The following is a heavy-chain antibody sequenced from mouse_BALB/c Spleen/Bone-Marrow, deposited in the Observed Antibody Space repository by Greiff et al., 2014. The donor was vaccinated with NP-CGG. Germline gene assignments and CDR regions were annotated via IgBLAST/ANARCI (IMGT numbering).Heavy chain of an antibody. V-gene: IGHV1S135*01. CDR3: ARLGDGYYDALDY. CDR1: GYAFTDYN. Sequence: EVQLQQSGPELGKPGASVKVSCKASGYAFTDYNIYWVKQRHGKSLEWIGYIDIYNGGTSYNVKFKCKAALTVDKSSSTAYMHLNSLASEDSAFYYCARLGDGYYDALDYWGQGTSVTVPS. CDR2: IDIYNGGT. D-gene: IGHD2-3*01. J-gene: IGHJ4*01.